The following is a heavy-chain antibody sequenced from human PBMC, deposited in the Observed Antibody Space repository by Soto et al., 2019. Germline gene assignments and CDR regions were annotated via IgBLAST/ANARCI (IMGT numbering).Heavy chain of an antibody. D-gene: IGHD6-19*01. J-gene: IGHJ4*02. CDR2: ISTYNGNT. V-gene: IGHV1-18*01. CDR3: ARVGGYSSGWYVRKGFDY. CDR1: GYTFTTYD. Sequence: ASGKVSCKASGYTFTTYDISWRSQAPGQGLEWMGRISTYNGNTNYPQSLQGRLTMTTDTSTSTAYMELRSLRSDDTAVYYCARVGGYSSGWYVRKGFDYWGQGTLVTVSS.